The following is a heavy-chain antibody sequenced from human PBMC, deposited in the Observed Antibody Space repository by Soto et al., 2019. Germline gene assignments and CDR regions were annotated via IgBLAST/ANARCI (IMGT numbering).Heavy chain of an antibody. J-gene: IGHJ4*02. CDR3: ARDSDYDYIWGSYRYSAHFDY. V-gene: IGHV3-21*01. D-gene: IGHD3-16*02. Sequence: GGSLRLSCAASGFTFSSYSMNWVRQAPGKGLEWVSSISSSSSYIYYADSVKGRFTISRDNAKNSLYLQMNSLRAEDTAVYYCARDSDYDYIWGSYRYSAHFDYWGQGTLVTVSS. CDR2: ISSSSSYI. CDR1: GFTFSSYS.